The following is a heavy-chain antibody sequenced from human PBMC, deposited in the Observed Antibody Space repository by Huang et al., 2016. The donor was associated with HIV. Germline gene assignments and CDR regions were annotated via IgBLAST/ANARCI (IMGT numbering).Heavy chain of an antibody. D-gene: IGHD2-2*02. Sequence: QVQLQELGPGLVKPSQTLSLPCTVSGGSISSGGYYWSWIRQPPGKGLEGIGYIYYSGSTYYTPTLKRRVTISVDTSKNQFSLTLSSVTAADTAVYYCARDTDGGRTFDIWGQGTMVTVSS. CDR1: GGSISSGGYY. CDR3: ARDTDGGRTFDI. J-gene: IGHJ3*02. CDR2: IYYSGST. V-gene: IGHV4-30-4*08.